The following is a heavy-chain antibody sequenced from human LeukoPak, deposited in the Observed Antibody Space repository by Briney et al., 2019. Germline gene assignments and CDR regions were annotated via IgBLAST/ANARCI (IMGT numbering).Heavy chain of an antibody. J-gene: IGHJ4*02. CDR3: ARANYDSSGYADYFDY. V-gene: IGHV4-59*11. CDR1: GGSISSHY. D-gene: IGHD3-22*01. CDR2: TYYSGST. Sequence: SETLSLTCTVSGGSISSHYWSWIRQPPGKGLEWIGYTYYSGSTNYNPSLKSRVTISVDTSKNQFSLKLSSVTAADTAVYYCARANYDSSGYADYFDYWGQGTLVTVSS.